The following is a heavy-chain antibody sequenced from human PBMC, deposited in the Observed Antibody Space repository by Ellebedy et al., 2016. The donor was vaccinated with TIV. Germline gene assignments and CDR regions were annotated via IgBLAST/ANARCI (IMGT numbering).Heavy chain of an antibody. CDR3: ARAPPSRAYSMDV. J-gene: IGHJ6*02. V-gene: IGHV1-69*13. Sequence: SVKVSCXASGGTFSSYAISWVRQAPGQGLEWMGGIIPIFGTANYAQKFQGRVTITADESTSTAYMELSSLRSEDTAVYYCARAPPSRAYSMDVWGQGTTVTVSS. CDR2: IIPIFGTA. CDR1: GGTFSSYA. D-gene: IGHD1-26*01.